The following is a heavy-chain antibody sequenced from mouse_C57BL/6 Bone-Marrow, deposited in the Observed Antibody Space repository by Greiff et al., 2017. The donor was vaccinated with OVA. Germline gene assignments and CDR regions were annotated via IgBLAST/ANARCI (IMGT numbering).Heavy chain of an antibody. J-gene: IGHJ1*03. CDR2: IYPRDGST. CDR3: AEGYYMS. CDR1: GYTFTSYD. Sequence: QVQLKESGPELVKPGASVKLSCKASGYTFTSYDINWVKQRPGQGLEWIGWIYPRDGSTKYNEKFKGKATLTVDTSSSTAYMELHSLTSEDSAVYFCAEGYYMSWGTGTTVTVSS. V-gene: IGHV1-85*01. D-gene: IGHD2-3*01.